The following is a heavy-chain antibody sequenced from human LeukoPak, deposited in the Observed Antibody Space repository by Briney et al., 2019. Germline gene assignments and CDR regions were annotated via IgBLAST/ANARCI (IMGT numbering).Heavy chain of an antibody. D-gene: IGHD3-22*01. V-gene: IGHV5-51*01. Sequence: GESLQISCKGSGYSFTSYWIGWVRQMPGKGLEWMGIIYPGDSDTRSSPSFQGQVTISADKSISTAYLQWSSLKASDTAMYYCARLASSGYYLNSIFDYWGQGTLVTVSS. CDR1: GYSFTSYW. CDR3: ARLASSGYYLNSIFDY. CDR2: IYPGDSDT. J-gene: IGHJ4*02.